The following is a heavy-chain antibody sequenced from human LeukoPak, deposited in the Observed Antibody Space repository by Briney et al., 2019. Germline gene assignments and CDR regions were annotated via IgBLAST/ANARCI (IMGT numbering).Heavy chain of an antibody. V-gene: IGHV1-69*13. Sequence: ASVKVSCKASGGTFSSYAISWVRQAPGQGLEWMGGIIPIFGTANYAQKFQGGVTITADESTSTAYMGLSSLRSEDTAVYYCARSWDTAMVSYYDYWGQGTLVTVSS. CDR2: IIPIFGTA. J-gene: IGHJ4*02. D-gene: IGHD5-18*01. CDR1: GGTFSSYA. CDR3: ARSWDTAMVSYYDY.